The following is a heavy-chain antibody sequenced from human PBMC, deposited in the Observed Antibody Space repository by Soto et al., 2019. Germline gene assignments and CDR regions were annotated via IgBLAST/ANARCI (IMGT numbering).Heavy chain of an antibody. D-gene: IGHD3-16*01. CDR2: ISAYNDYT. CDR3: ARGGYYDNSWGKLSHYGLDV. CDR1: GYTFIRYG. J-gene: IGHJ6*02. Sequence: QVQLVQSAAEVKKPGASVKVSCKASGYTFIRYGITWVRQAHGQGLELMGWISAYNDYTIYAQKLQGRVTMTTDTSKRLVYMELRCLKSDDTAVYYCARGGYYDNSWGKLSHYGLDVWGQGTSVTVSS. V-gene: IGHV1-18*01.